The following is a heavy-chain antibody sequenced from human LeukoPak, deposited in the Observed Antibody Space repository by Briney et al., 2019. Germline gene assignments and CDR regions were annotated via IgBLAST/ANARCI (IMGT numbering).Heavy chain of an antibody. CDR3: LRDLNWSLDQ. V-gene: IGHV3-74*01. Sequence: PGGSLRLSCAASGFTFSNYMMHWVHHAPGKGLVWVSRIKSDGITITYADSVKGRFTISRDNAKNTLYLQMNSLRAEDTAVYYCLRDLNWSLDQWGQGTLVTVSS. J-gene: IGHJ4*02. CDR1: GFTFSNYM. CDR2: IKSDGITI. D-gene: IGHD1-20*01.